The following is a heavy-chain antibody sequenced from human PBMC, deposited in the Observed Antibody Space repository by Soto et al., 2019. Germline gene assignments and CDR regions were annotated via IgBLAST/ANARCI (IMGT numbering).Heavy chain of an antibody. J-gene: IGHJ6*02. CDR3: AGDQGYYCSGTDV. CDR2: IYTSGST. CDR1: GGSISSYY. Sequence: LSLTCTVSGGSISSYYWSWIRQPAGKGLEWIGRIYTSGSTHYNPSLKSRVTLSVDTSKNQFSLKLTSVTAADTAVYFCAGDQGYYCSGTDVWGQGTTVTVSS. V-gene: IGHV4-4*07.